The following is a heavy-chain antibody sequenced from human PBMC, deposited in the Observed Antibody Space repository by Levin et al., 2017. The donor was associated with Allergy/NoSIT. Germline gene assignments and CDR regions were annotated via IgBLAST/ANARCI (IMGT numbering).Heavy chain of an antibody. CDR1: GGSISSYY. Sequence: PSETLSLTCTVSGGSISSYYWSWIRQPPGKGLEWIGYIYYSGSTNYNPSLKSRVTISVDTSKNQFSLKLSSVTAADTAVYYCARDSVYSTQDNAFDIWGQGTMVIVFS. V-gene: IGHV4-59*01. D-gene: IGHD6-13*01. CDR3: ARDSVYSTQDNAFDI. J-gene: IGHJ3*02. CDR2: IYYSGST.